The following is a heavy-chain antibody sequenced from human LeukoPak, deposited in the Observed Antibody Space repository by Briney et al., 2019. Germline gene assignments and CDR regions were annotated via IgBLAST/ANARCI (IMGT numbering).Heavy chain of an antibody. V-gene: IGHV3-74*03. Sequence: GGSLRLSCAASGFTFSSYWMHWVRQVPGKGLVWVSRINSDGSSTTYADSVTGRFTISRDNAKNTLYLQMNSLRAEDTAVYYCARGPSTIVGATFDYWGQGTLVTVSS. CDR3: ARGPSTIVGATFDY. CDR2: INSDGSST. D-gene: IGHD1-26*01. J-gene: IGHJ4*02. CDR1: GFTFSSYW.